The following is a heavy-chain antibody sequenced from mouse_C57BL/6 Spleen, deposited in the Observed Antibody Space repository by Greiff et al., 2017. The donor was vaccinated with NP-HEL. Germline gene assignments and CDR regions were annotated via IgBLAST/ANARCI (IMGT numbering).Heavy chain of an antibody. Sequence: VQVVESGPELVKPGASVKISCKASGYAFSSSWMNWVKQRPGKGLEWIGRIYPGDGDTNYNGKFKGKATLTADKSSSTAYMQLSSLTSEDSAVYFCARSRATVVAPYFDYWGQGTTLTVSS. CDR1: GYAFSSSW. CDR2: IYPGDGDT. D-gene: IGHD1-1*01. J-gene: IGHJ2*01. CDR3: ARSRATVVAPYFDY. V-gene: IGHV1-82*01.